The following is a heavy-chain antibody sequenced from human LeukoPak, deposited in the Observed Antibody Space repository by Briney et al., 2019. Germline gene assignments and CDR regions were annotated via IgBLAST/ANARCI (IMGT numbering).Heavy chain of an antibody. Sequence: GGSLRLSCAASGFTFSSYAMTWVRQAPGKGLVWVSRIKSDGITITYADSVKGRFTISRDNAKNTLYLQMNSLRAEDTAVYYCLRDLNWSLDQWGQGTLVTVSS. D-gene: IGHD1-20*01. CDR2: IKSDGITI. CDR1: GFTFSSYA. V-gene: IGHV3-74*01. CDR3: LRDLNWSLDQ. J-gene: IGHJ4*02.